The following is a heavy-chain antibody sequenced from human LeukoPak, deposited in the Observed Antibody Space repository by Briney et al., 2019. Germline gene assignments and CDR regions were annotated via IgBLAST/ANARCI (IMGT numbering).Heavy chain of an antibody. CDR1: GFSFSNYA. V-gene: IGHV3-30-3*01. CDR2: ISYDGSNK. Sequence: GGSLRLSCAASGFSFSNYAMHWVRQAPGKGLEWVALISYDGSNKYYADSVKGRFTISRDNSKNTLFLQMNTLRPEDTAVNYCARGVDYSLHKFDYWGQGTLVTVSS. CDR3: ARGVDYSLHKFDY. J-gene: IGHJ4*02. D-gene: IGHD4-11*01.